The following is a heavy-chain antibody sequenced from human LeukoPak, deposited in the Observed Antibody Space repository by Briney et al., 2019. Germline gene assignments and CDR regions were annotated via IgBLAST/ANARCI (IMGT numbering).Heavy chain of an antibody. Sequence: PGGSLRLSCAASGFTFSSYAMSWVRQAPGKGLEWVSAISGSGANTYYADSVKGRFTISRDNAKNSLYLQMNSLRADDTAVFYCARDDGLRTVDYWGQGTLVTVSS. D-gene: IGHD4-17*01. CDR3: ARDDGLRTVDY. CDR1: GFTFSSYA. CDR2: ISGSGANT. V-gene: IGHV3-23*01. J-gene: IGHJ4*02.